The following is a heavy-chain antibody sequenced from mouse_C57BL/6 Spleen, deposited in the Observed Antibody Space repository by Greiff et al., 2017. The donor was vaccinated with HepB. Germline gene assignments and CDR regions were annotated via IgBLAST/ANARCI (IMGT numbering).Heavy chain of an antibody. V-gene: IGHV5-4*01. CDR2: ISDGGSYT. J-gene: IGHJ1*03. CDR3: ARDQYYGSSYEWYFDV. Sequence: EVRLVESGGGLVKPGGSLKLSCAASGFTFSSYAMSWVRQTPEKRLEWVATISDGGSYTYYPDNVKGRFTISRDNAKNNLYLQMSHLKSEDTAMYYCARDQYYGSSYEWYFDVWGTGTTVTVSS. D-gene: IGHD1-1*01. CDR1: GFTFSSYA.